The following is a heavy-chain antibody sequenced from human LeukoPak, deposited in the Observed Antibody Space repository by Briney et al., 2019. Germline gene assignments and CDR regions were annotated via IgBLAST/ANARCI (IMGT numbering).Heavy chain of an antibody. CDR1: GGSFSGYY. CDR2: INHSGST. CDR3: ARLSMLGYCSGGSCSLAMDV. V-gene: IGHV4-34*01. Sequence: SETLSLTCAVYGGSFSGYYWSWIRQPPGKGLEWIGEINHSGSTNYNPSLKSRVTISVDTSKNQLSLKLSSVTAADTAVYYCARLSMLGYCSGGSCSLAMDVWGKGTTVTISS. D-gene: IGHD2-15*01. J-gene: IGHJ6*04.